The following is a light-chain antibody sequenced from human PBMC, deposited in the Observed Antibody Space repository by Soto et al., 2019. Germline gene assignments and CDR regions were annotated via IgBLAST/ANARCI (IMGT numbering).Light chain of an antibody. CDR1: SADIGSHDY. CDR2: EVS. CDR3: NSYTTTSALV. V-gene: IGLV2-14*01. Sequence: QSVLTQPASVSGSPGQSITISWTGSSADIGSHDYVSWYQQHPGKVPKLIIYEVSKRPSGASDRFSGSKSGNAAYLSISGLQPEDEADYYCNSYTTTSALVFGTGTKVTVL. J-gene: IGLJ1*01.